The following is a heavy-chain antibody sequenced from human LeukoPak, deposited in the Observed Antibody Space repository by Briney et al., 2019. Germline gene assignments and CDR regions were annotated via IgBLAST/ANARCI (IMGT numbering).Heavy chain of an antibody. CDR1: GGSFSGYY. CDR2: INHSGST. Sequence: SETLSLTCAVYGGSFSGYYWSWIRQPPGKGLEWIGEINHSGSTNYNPSLKSRVTISVDMSKNQFSLKLSSVTAADTAVYYCARARVYDYVWGSYRPNWFDPWGQGTLVTVSS. J-gene: IGHJ5*02. D-gene: IGHD3-16*02. CDR3: ARARVYDYVWGSYRPNWFDP. V-gene: IGHV4-34*01.